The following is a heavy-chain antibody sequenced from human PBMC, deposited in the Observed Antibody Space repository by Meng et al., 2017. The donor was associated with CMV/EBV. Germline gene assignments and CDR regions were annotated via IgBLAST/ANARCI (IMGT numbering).Heavy chain of an antibody. D-gene: IGHD2-15*01. CDR1: GYTFTGYY. J-gene: IGHJ3*02. V-gene: IGHV1-2*02. CDR2: INPNSGGT. Sequence: HGELGQAGAEVKKPGAPVKVSCKASGYTFTGYYMHWVRQAPGQGLEWMGWINPNSGGTNYAQKFQGRVTMTRDTSISTAYMELSRLRSDDTAVYYCAILGYCSGGSCWGAFDIWGQGTMVTVSS. CDR3: AILGYCSGGSCWGAFDI.